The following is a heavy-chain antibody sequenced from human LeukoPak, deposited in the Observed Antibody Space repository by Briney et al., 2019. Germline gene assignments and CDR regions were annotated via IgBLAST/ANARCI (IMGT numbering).Heavy chain of an antibody. CDR1: GFTFSSYS. V-gene: IGHV3-21*01. CDR2: VSSSSYI. Sequence: PGGSLRLSCAASGFTFSSYSMNWVRQAPGKGLEWVSSVSSSSYIYYADSVKGRFTISRDNAKNSLYLQMNSLRAEDTAVYYCARGYDFWSGYWSNWFDPWGQGTLVTVSS. J-gene: IGHJ5*02. D-gene: IGHD3-3*01. CDR3: ARGYDFWSGYWSNWFDP.